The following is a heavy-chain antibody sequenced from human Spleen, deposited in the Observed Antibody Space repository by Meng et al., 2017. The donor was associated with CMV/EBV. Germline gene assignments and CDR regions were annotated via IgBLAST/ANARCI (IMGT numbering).Heavy chain of an antibody. D-gene: IGHD2-2*01. CDR1: GFTFSSYG. CDR2: INSDGSST. Sequence: GGSLRLSCAASGFTFSSYGMHWVRQAPGKGLVWVSRINSDGSSTSYADSVKGRFTISRDNAKNTLYLQMNSLRAEDTAVYSCARDGEWQGVVPAAIDYWGQGTLVTVSS. CDR3: ARDGEWQGVVPAAIDY. J-gene: IGHJ4*02. V-gene: IGHV3-74*01.